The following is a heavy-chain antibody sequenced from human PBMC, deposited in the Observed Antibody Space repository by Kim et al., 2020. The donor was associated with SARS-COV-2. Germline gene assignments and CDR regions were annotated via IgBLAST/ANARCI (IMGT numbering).Heavy chain of an antibody. V-gene: IGHV4-4*02. CDR2: IYHSGST. J-gene: IGHJ4*02. D-gene: IGHD4-17*01. CDR3: ARGDRVTVTYDY. CDR1: WGSLSSSNW. Sequence: SETLSLTCAVSWGSLSSSNWWSWVREPPGKRLELIGEIYHSGSTKYNPSLKSRVTISVDKSKNQFSLKLSSVTAADTAVYYCARGDRVTVTYDYWGQGTLVTVSS.